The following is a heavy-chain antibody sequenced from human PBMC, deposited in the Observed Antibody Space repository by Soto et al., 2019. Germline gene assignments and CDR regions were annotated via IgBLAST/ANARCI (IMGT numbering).Heavy chain of an antibody. V-gene: IGHV3-53*02. CDR3: ARDPPATRHGMDV. CDR2: IYIGGST. Sequence: EVQLVETGGGLIQPGGSLRLSCAASWFTVSSNYMSWVRQAPGKGLECVSVIYIGGSTYYADSVSGRFTISRDNSKNTLYLQMKSLRAEDTAVYYCARDPPATRHGMDVWGQGTTVTVSS. J-gene: IGHJ6*02. CDR1: WFTVSSNY.